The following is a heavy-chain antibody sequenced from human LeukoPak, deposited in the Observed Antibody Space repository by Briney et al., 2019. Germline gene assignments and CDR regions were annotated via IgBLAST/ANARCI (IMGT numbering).Heavy chain of an antibody. CDR1: GFTFSSYG. CDR3: ARAHIAAAGWDDNWFDP. Sequence: PGRSLRLSCAASGFTFSSYGMHWVRQAPGKGLEWVSYISSSGSSIYYADSVKGRFTISRDNAKNSLYLQMNSLRAEDTAVYYCARAHIAAAGWDDNWFDPWGQGTLVTVSS. CDR2: ISSSGSSI. J-gene: IGHJ5*02. V-gene: IGHV3-48*04. D-gene: IGHD6-13*01.